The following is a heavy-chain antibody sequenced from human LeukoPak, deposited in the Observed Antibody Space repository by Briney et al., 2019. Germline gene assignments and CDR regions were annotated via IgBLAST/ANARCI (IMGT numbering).Heavy chain of an antibody. Sequence: PGRSLRLSCAASGFTFSSYAMHWVRQAPGKGLEWVAVISYDGSNKYYADSVKGRFTISRDNSKNTLYLQMNSLRAEDTAVYYCAGDYYDILTGYQYYYYYYGMDVWGQGTTVTVSS. CDR2: ISYDGSNK. J-gene: IGHJ6*02. V-gene: IGHV3-30-3*01. CDR3: AGDYYDILTGYQYYYYYYGMDV. D-gene: IGHD3-9*01. CDR1: GFTFSSYA.